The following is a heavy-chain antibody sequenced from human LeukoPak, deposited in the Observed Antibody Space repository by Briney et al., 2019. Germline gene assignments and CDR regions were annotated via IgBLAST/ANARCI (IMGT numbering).Heavy chain of an antibody. J-gene: IGHJ1*01. Sequence: GGPLRLSCAASGFTFSSYAMSGVRQAPGKELEWFSAISGSGGSTYYVPSVKGRFTISIDNSKNQLYLQLNSLSAEDTAVYYCAKVARDRDGSSWYCTEYFQHWGQGTLVTVSS. CDR2: ISGSGGST. CDR3: AKVARDRDGSSWYCTEYFQH. D-gene: IGHD6-13*01. V-gene: IGHV3-23*01. CDR1: GFTFSSYA.